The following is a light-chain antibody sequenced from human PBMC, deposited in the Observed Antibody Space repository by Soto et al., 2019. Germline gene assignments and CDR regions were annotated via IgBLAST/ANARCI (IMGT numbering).Light chain of an antibody. CDR2: EVS. J-gene: IGLJ1*01. Sequence: QSALTQPASVSGSPGQSITISCTGTSSDVGGYNYVSWYQQHPGKAPKLMIYEVSNRPSGVSNRFSGSKSGNTASLTISGLQAEDEADYYCSSYTSSSTLPYVFGTGTQLTGL. CDR3: SSYTSSSTLPYV. CDR1: SSDVGGYNY. V-gene: IGLV2-14*01.